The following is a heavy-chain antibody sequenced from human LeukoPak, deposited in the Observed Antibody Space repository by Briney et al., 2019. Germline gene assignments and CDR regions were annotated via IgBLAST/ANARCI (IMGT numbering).Heavy chain of an antibody. J-gene: IGHJ1*01. Sequence: SETLSLTCTVSGASISNYYWSWIRQPPGKGLECIGYVSYSGRTNHNPSLKSRVTISADTSKNQFSLKLTSVTPADTAVYYCASGRDQLTYFQYWGQGTLATVSS. D-gene: IGHD4/OR15-4a*01. CDR2: VSYSGRT. CDR1: GASISNYY. CDR3: ASGRDQLTYFQY. V-gene: IGHV4-59*01.